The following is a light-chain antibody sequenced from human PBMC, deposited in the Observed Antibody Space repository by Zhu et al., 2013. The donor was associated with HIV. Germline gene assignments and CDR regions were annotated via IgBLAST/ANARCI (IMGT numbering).Light chain of an antibody. CDR3: HQRYNWPLT. Sequence: EIVLTQSPGTLSLSPGERATLSCRASQSVSSSYLAWYQQKPGQAPRLLIYGASSRATGIPDRFSGSGSGTDFILTISSLEPDDFAVYYCHQRYNWPLTFGGGTTVDI. CDR1: QSVSSSY. V-gene: IGKV3D-20*02. J-gene: IGKJ4*01. CDR2: GAS.